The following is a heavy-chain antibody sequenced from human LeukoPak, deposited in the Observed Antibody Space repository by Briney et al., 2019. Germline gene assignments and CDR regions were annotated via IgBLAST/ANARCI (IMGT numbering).Heavy chain of an antibody. CDR2: ISSSSSTI. V-gene: IGHV3-48*01. Sequence: QPGGSLRLSCAASGFTFSSYSMNWVRQAPGKGLELVSYISSSSSTIYYADSVKGRFTISRDNAKNSLYLQMNSLRAEDTAVYYCARVDYGNNFDYWGQGTLVTVSS. D-gene: IGHD4/OR15-4a*01. CDR3: ARVDYGNNFDY. CDR1: GFTFSSYS. J-gene: IGHJ4*02.